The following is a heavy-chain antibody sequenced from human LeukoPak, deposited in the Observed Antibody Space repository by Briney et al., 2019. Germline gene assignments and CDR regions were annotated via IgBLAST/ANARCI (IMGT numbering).Heavy chain of an antibody. Sequence: PSETLSLTCAAYGGSFSGYYWSWIRQPPGKGLEWIGEINHSGSTNYNPSLKSRVTISVDTSKNQFSLKLSSVIAADTAVYYCARTTEGYCSSASCFGFSYSYYMDVWGKGTTVTISS. CDR3: ARTTEGYCSSASCFGFSYSYYMDV. J-gene: IGHJ6*03. V-gene: IGHV4-34*01. CDR2: INHSGST. CDR1: GGSFSGYY. D-gene: IGHD2-2*01.